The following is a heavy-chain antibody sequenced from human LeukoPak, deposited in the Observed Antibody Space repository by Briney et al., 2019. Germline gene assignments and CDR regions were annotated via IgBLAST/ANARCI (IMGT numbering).Heavy chain of an antibody. J-gene: IGHJ6*02. D-gene: IGHD6-19*01. CDR1: GGTFSSYA. Sequence: SVKVSCKASGGTFSSYAISWVRQAPGQGLEWMGGIIPIFGTANYAQKFQGRVTITADESTSTAYMELSSLRSEDTAVYYCARVEKQWPSVYYYYYGMDVWGQGTTVTVSS. CDR2: IIPIFGTA. CDR3: ARVEKQWPSVYYYYYGMDV. V-gene: IGHV1-69*13.